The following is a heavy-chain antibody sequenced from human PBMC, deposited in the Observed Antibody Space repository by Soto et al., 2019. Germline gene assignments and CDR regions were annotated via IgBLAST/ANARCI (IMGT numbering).Heavy chain of an antibody. CDR2: ISAYNGNT. D-gene: IGHD3-10*01. J-gene: IGHJ5*02. CDR3: ARARFGELLLGSWFDP. V-gene: IGHV1-18*01. Sequence: ASVKVSCKASGYTFTSYAMHWVRQAPGQGLEWMGWISAYNGNTNYAQKLQGRVTMTTDTSTSTAYMELRSLRSDDTAVYYCARARFGELLLGSWFDPWGQGTLVTVSS. CDR1: GYTFTSYA.